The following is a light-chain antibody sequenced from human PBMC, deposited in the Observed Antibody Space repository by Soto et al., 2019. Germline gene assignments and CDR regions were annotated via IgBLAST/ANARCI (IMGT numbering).Light chain of an antibody. CDR1: QTISTW. J-gene: IGKJ1*01. CDR2: DAS. V-gene: IGKV1-5*01. Sequence: LSASVGDRVTITCRASQTISTWMAWYQQKPGKAPKLLVYDASTLQSGAASRFSGSGSGTEFTLIISGLQSDDSATYYCQQYTNTNNPWMFGQGSKVDIK. CDR3: QQYTNTNNPWM.